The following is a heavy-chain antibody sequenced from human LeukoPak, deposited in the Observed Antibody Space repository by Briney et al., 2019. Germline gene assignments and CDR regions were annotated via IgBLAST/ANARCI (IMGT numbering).Heavy chain of an antibody. J-gene: IGHJ5*02. CDR1: GYSFSDYY. V-gene: IGHV1-2*02. D-gene: IGHD2/OR15-2a*01. CDR2: INPKSGGT. CDR3: ARPLGSLKEYWWFDP. Sequence: RASVKVSCTASGYSFSDYYIHWLRQAPGQGLEWMGWINPKSGGTNYAQNFQGRVTMTRDTSSTTVYMELTRLRSDDTAVYYCARPLGSLKEYWWFDPWGQGTLVTVSS.